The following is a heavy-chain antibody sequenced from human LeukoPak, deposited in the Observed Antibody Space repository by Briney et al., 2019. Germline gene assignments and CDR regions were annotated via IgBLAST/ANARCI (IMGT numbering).Heavy chain of an antibody. CDR1: GFTLINYW. Sequence: GGALRLSCEASGFTLINYWMHWVRQAPGKGMVWVSRINTDGRQTTYADAVKDLFTFSRDHGKDTLYLQMNRLRAEDTAVYDCARGYFGPEFWGEGTLVTVSS. D-gene: IGHD3-9*01. CDR3: ARGYFGPEF. V-gene: IGHV3-74*01. J-gene: IGHJ4*02. CDR2: INTDGRQT.